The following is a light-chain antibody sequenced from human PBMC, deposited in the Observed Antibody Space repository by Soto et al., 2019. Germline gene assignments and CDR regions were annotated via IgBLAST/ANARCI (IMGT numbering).Light chain of an antibody. CDR2: DSS. Sequence: EIVLTQSPATLSLSPGERATLSCRASQSVSSYLAWYQQKPGQAPRLLIYDSSNRATGIPPRFSGRGSGTDFTLTISSLEPEDSAVYYCQQRSTITFGQGTRLEIK. CDR3: QQRSTIT. J-gene: IGKJ5*01. CDR1: QSVSSY. V-gene: IGKV3-11*01.